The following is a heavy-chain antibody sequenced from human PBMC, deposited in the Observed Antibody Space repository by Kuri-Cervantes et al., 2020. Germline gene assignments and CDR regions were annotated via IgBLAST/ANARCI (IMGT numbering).Heavy chain of an antibody. J-gene: IGHJ6*03. CDR2: IWYDGSNK. CDR3: ARRGKSYYYYYMDV. Sequence: GGSLRLSCVTSGFTFSSYGMHWVRQAPGKGLEWVAFIWYDGSNKYYADSVKGRFTISRDNSKNTLYLQMNSLRAEDTAVYYCARRGKSYYYYYMDVWGKGTTVTVSS. CDR1: GFTFSSYG. V-gene: IGHV3-30*02.